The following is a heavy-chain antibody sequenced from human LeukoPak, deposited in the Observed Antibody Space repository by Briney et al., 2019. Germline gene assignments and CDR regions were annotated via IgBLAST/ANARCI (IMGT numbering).Heavy chain of an antibody. CDR3: AKDQMVRGVMIPPFDY. Sequence: GGSLRLSCAGSGFTLSSNWMHWVRQAPGKGLVWVSRIYSDGSRTNYADSVKGRFTISGDNAKNTQYLQMNSLRAEDTAVYYCAKDQMVRGVMIPPFDYWGQGTLVTVSS. CDR1: GFTLSSNW. V-gene: IGHV3-74*01. D-gene: IGHD3-10*01. CDR2: IYSDGSRT. J-gene: IGHJ4*02.